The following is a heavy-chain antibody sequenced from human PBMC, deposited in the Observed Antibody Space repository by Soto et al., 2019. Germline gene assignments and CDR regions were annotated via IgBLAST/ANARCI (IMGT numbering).Heavy chain of an antibody. CDR3: ARCTTVTTLDWFDP. D-gene: IGHD4-17*01. CDR2: MYYRGST. Sequence: PSETLSLTCTVSGASISTRSYHLGWIRPPPGKGLEWIGSMYYRGSTYNNPSLKSRVTISIDTSKNQFSLKLSSVTAADTAVYYCARCTTVTTLDWFDPWGQGTLVTVSS. J-gene: IGHJ5*02. CDR1: GASISTRSYH. V-gene: IGHV4-39*01.